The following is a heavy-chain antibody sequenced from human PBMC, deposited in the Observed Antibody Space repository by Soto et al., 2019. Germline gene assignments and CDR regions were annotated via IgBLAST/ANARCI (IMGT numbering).Heavy chain of an antibody. CDR3: ARELIVVVPAAIFD. CDR2: ISSSSSYI. J-gene: IGHJ4*02. D-gene: IGHD2-2*01. V-gene: IGHV3-21*01. CDR1: GFTFSSYS. Sequence: GGSLRLSCAASGFTFSSYSMNWVRQAPGKGLEWVSSISSSSSYIYYADSVKGRFTISRGNAKNSLYLQMNSLRAEDKAVYYCARELIVVVPAAIFDWGQGTLVTVSS.